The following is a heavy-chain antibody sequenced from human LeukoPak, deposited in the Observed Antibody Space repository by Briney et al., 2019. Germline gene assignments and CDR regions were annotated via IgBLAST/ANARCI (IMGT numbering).Heavy chain of an antibody. J-gene: IGHJ1*01. CDR2: ISGSGGST. V-gene: IGHV3-23*01. Sequence: GGSLRLSCAASGFTFSSYAMSWVRQAPGKGLEWVSGISGSGGSTYYADSVKVRFTIFRDSSKNTLHLQMNSLRAEDTAVYYCAKDDFDVLPYCSSTSCYLGDWGQGPLVTVSS. D-gene: IGHD2-2*01. CDR3: AKDDFDVLPYCSSTSCYLGD. CDR1: GFTFSSYA.